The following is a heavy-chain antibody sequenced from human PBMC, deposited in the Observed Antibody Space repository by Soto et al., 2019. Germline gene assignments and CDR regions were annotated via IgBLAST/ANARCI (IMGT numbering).Heavy chain of an antibody. CDR3: ATDLGIAVAVNYFDY. V-gene: IGHV1-24*01. CDR2: FDPEDGET. Sequence: GASVKVSCKVSGYTLTELSMHWVRQAPGKGLEWMGGFDPEDGETIYAQKFQGRVTMTEDTSTDTAYMELSSLRSEDTAVYDCATDLGIAVAVNYFDYWGQGTLVTVSS. D-gene: IGHD6-19*01. CDR1: GYTLTELS. J-gene: IGHJ4*02.